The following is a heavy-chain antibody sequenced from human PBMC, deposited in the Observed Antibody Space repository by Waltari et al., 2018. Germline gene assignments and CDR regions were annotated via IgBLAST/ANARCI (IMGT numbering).Heavy chain of an antibody. CDR2: INHSGST. Sequence: QVQLQQWGAGLLKPSETLSLTCAVYGGSFSGYYWSWIRQPPGKGLEWIGEINHSGSTNYNPSLKSRVTISVDTSKNQFSLKLSSVTAADTAVYYCARDHYDFWSGYRYYFDYWGQGTLVTVSS. CDR3: ARDHYDFWSGYRYYFDY. CDR1: GGSFSGYY. D-gene: IGHD3-3*01. J-gene: IGHJ4*02. V-gene: IGHV4-34*01.